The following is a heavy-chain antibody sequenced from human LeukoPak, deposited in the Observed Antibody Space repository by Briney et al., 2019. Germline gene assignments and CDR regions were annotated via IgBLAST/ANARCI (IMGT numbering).Heavy chain of an antibody. V-gene: IGHV3-7*03. Sequence: GGSLRLSCAASGFTLRSYWMSWVRQAPGKGLEWVANIKQDGSEKYYVDSVKGRFTISRDNAKNSLYLQMNSLRAEDTAVYYCARTRYYDSSGYYYRFDCWGKGALVTV. J-gene: IGHJ4*02. CDR3: ARTRYYDSSGYYYRFDC. CDR1: GFTLRSYW. CDR2: IKQDGSEK. D-gene: IGHD3-22*01.